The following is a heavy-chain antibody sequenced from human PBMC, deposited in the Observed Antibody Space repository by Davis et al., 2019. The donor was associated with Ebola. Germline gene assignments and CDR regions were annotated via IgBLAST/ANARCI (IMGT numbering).Heavy chain of an antibody. V-gene: IGHV4-59*01. CDR2: IYYSGST. J-gene: IGHJ5*02. CDR3: ARGMITFGGVIAPFDP. Sequence: MPGGSLRLSCTVSGGSISSYYWSWIRQPPGKGLEWIGYIYYSGSTNYNPSLKSRVTISVDTSRNQFSLKLSSVTAADTAVYYCARGMITFGGVIAPFDPWGQGTLVTVSS. CDR1: GGSISSYY. D-gene: IGHD3-16*02.